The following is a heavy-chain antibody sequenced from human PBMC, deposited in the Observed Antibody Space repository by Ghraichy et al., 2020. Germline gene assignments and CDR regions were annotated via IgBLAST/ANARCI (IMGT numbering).Heavy chain of an antibody. D-gene: IGHD3-22*01. CDR3: AKDPNYYDSSGYLWYFDY. J-gene: IGHJ4*02. V-gene: IGHV3-23*01. CDR2: ISGSGGST. Sequence: GESLNISCAASGFTFSSYAMSWVRQAPGKGLEWVSAISGSGGSTYYADSVKGRFTISRDNSKNTLYLQMNSLRAEDTAVYYCAKDPNYYDSSGYLWYFDYWGQGTLVTVSS. CDR1: GFTFSSYA.